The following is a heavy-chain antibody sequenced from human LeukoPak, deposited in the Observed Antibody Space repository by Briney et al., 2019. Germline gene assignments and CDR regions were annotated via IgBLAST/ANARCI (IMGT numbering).Heavy chain of an antibody. V-gene: IGHV1-69*13. J-gene: IGHJ6*02. CDR2: IIPIFGTA. D-gene: IGHD3-22*01. Sequence: SVKVSCKASGYTFSTYGISWVRQAPGQGLEWMGGIIPIFGTASYAQKFQGRVTITADESTSTAYMELSSLRSEDTAVYYCARPLDYDSSGYYPTGDYYYGMDVWGQGTTVTVSS. CDR1: GYTFSTYG. CDR3: ARPLDYDSSGYYPTGDYYYGMDV.